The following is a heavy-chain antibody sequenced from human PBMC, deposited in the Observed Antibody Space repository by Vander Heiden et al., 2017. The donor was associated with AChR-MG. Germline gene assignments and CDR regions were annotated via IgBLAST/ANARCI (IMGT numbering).Heavy chain of an antibody. CDR3: ARGDYYDSSASPRGFDP. V-gene: IGHV1-8*01. D-gene: IGHD3-22*01. Sequence: HVQLVQSGAAVNKPGAAVKVSCKASGYTFTSSDIRWVRQATGRGLEWMGWMNPNSGDTGYAQKFQGRVTMTRNTSMSTAYMELSSQRSEDTAVYYCARGDYYDSSASPRGFDPWGQGTLVTVSS. J-gene: IGHJ5*02. CDR2: MNPNSGDT. CDR1: GYTFTSSD.